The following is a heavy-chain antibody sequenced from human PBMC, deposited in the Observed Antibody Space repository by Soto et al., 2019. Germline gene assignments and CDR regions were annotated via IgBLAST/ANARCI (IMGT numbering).Heavy chain of an antibody. J-gene: IGHJ4*02. V-gene: IGHV1-69*06. CDR2: IIPLFDAT. Sequence: QVQLVQSGAEVRKPGSSVKVSCKASGGTFTTYDISWVRQAPGQGLEWMGGIIPLFDATKYAQKFQGRVTITADKSTGTAYMELSSLRSEDTAMYYCAIDRSSSWYNGTFYFDFWGQGTLVTVSS. CDR1: GGTFTTYD. D-gene: IGHD6-19*01. CDR3: AIDRSSSWYNGTFYFDF.